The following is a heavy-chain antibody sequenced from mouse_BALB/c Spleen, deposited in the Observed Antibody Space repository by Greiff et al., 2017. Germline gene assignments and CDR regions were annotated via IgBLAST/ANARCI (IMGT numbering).Heavy chain of an antibody. CDR1: GFTFSSYA. CDR2: ISSGGST. J-gene: IGHJ3*01. CDR3: ARGGGYGSRAWFAY. V-gene: IGHV5-6-5*01. Sequence: EVQVVESGGGLVKPGGSLKLSCAASGFTFSSYAMSWVRQTPEKRLEWVASISSGGSTYYPDSVKGRFTISRDNARNILYLQMSSLRSEDTAMYYCARGGGYGSRAWFAYWGQGTLVTVSA. D-gene: IGHD1-1*01.